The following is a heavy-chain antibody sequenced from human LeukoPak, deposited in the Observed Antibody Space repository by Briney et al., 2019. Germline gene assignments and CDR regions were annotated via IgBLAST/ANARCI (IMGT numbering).Heavy chain of an antibody. V-gene: IGHV3-7*03. D-gene: IGHD3-22*01. Sequence: GGSLRLSCAASGFTFSSYWMSWVRQAPGKGLEWVANIKQDGSEKYYVDSVKGRFTISRDNAKNSPYLQMNSLRAEDTAVYYCARVLVRWLADAFDIWGQGTMVTVSS. CDR2: IKQDGSEK. CDR3: ARVLVRWLADAFDI. J-gene: IGHJ3*02. CDR1: GFTFSSYW.